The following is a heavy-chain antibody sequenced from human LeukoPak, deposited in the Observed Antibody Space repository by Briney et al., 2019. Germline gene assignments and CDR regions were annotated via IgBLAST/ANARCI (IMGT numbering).Heavy chain of an antibody. CDR2: INHSGST. J-gene: IGHJ4*02. Sequence: SETLPLTCAVYGGSFSGYYWSWIRQPPGKGLEWIGEINHSGSTNYNPSLKSRVTISVDTSKNQFSLKLSSVTAADTAVYYCARGRRYYYDSSGLLDYWGQGTLVTVSS. CDR1: GGSFSGYY. V-gene: IGHV4-34*01. CDR3: ARGRRYYYDSSGLLDY. D-gene: IGHD3-22*01.